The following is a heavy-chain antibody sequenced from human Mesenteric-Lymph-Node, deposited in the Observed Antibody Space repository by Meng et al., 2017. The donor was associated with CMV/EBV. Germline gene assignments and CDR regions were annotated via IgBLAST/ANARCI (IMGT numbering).Heavy chain of an antibody. Sequence: ASVKVSCKASGYTFTGYYMHWVRQAPGQGLEWMGWINPNRDDTKYAQKFQGRVTMTRDTSISTAYMELSRLRSDDTAVYYCARDYMWAFDIWGQGTMVTVSS. D-gene: IGHD2-21*01. CDR3: ARDYMWAFDI. CDR1: GYTFTGYY. CDR2: INPNRDDT. J-gene: IGHJ3*02. V-gene: IGHV1-2*02.